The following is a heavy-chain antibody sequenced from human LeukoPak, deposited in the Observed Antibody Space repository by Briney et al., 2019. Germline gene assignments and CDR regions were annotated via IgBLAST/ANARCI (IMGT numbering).Heavy chain of an antibody. CDR2: INHSGST. V-gene: IGHV4-34*01. Sequence: GSLRLSCAASGFTFSNAWMSWIRQPPGKGLEWIGEINHSGSTNYNPSLKSRVTISVDTSKNQFSLKLSSVTAADTAVYYCARQSSRCFDYWGQGTLVTVSS. CDR3: ARQSSRCFDY. CDR1: GFTFSNAW. J-gene: IGHJ4*02. D-gene: IGHD2-2*01.